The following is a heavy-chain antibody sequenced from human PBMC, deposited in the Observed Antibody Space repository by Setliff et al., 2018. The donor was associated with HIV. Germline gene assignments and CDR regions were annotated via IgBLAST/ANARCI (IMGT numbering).Heavy chain of an antibody. CDR2: SYYSGST. Sequence: SETLSLTCTVSGGSISSSSYYWGWIRQPPGKGLEWIGSSYYSGSTDHNPSLKRRVSISLDTSKNQFSLKVTSVTAADTAVYYCARTVRREFRTNVGDHYYFYMDVWGKGTTVTVSS. D-gene: IGHD3-3*01. V-gene: IGHV4-39*07. J-gene: IGHJ6*03. CDR1: GGSISSSSYY. CDR3: ARTVRREFRTNVGDHYYFYMDV.